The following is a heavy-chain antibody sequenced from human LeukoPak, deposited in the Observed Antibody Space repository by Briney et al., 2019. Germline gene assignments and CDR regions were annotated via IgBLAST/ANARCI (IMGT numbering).Heavy chain of an antibody. CDR1: GDSVSSGSYY. Sequence: SETLSLTCTVSGDSVSSGSYYWSWIRQPPGKGLEWIGYIYYSGSTNYNSSLKSRVTMSVDMSKNHFSLKLSSVTAADTAFYYCARDRDSSGWFDYWGQGALVTVSS. CDR3: ARDRDSSGWFDY. CDR2: IYYSGST. J-gene: IGHJ4*02. V-gene: IGHV4-61*03. D-gene: IGHD6-19*01.